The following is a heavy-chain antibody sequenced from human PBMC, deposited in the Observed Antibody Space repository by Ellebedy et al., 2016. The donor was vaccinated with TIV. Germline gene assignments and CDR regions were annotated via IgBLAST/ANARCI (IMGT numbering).Heavy chain of an antibody. CDR1: GFTFSSYG. CDR2: IWYDGSNK. V-gene: IGHV3-33*01. J-gene: IGHJ6*02. D-gene: IGHD3-22*01. CDR3: ARDLIPMIVGLTGPHYGMDV. Sequence: PGGSLRLSCAASGFTFSSYGMHWVRQAPGKGLEWVAVIWYDGSNKYYADSVTGRFTISRDNSKNTLYLQMNSLSAEDTAVYYCARDLIPMIVGLTGPHYGMDVWGQGTTVTVSS.